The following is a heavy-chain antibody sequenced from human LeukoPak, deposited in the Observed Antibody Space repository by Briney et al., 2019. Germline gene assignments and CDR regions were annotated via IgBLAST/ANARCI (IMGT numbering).Heavy chain of an antibody. CDR2: INPNSGGT. V-gene: IGHV1-2*02. CDR1: GYTFTGYY. CDR3: ATGRDYGDYYFDY. Sequence: ASVKVSCKASGYTFTGYYMHWVRQAPGQGLEWMGWINPNSGGTNYAQKFQGRVTMTEDTSTDTAYMELSSLRSEDTAVYYCATGRDYGDYYFDYWGQGTLVTVSS. J-gene: IGHJ4*02. D-gene: IGHD4-17*01.